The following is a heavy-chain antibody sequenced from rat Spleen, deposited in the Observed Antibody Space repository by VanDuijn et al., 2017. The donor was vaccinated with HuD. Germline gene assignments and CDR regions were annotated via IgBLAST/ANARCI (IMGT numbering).Heavy chain of an antibody. CDR1: GHSITNGY. CDR3: VREGGYNSYTRLMDV. Sequence: EVQLQESGPGLVKPSQSLSLTCSVTGHSITNGYRWNWIRKFPGNKMEWMGYISYSGSTSYNPSLKSRISITRDTSKNQFFLHLNSVTTEDTASYYCVREGGYNSYTRLMDVWGQGVSVTVSS. J-gene: IGHJ4*01. CDR2: ISYSGST. V-gene: IGHV3-1*01. D-gene: IGHD1-2*01.